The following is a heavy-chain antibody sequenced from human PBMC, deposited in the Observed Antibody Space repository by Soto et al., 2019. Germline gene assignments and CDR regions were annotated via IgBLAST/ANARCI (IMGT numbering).Heavy chain of an antibody. CDR2: INHSGST. CDR3: ARGTLDDYVWGSYRALGFRSFDI. J-gene: IGHJ3*02. Sequence: QVQLQQWGAGLLKPSETLSLTCAVYGGSFSGYYWSWIRQPPGKGLEWIGEINHSGSTNYNPSLKSRVTISVETSKNQVPLKLSSVTAADTAVYYCARGTLDDYVWGSYRALGFRSFDIWGQGTMVTVSS. CDR1: GGSFSGYY. D-gene: IGHD3-16*02. V-gene: IGHV4-34*01.